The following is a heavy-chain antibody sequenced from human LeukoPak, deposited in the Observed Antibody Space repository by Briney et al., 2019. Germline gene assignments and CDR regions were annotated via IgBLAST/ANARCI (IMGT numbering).Heavy chain of an antibody. CDR2: IKQDGSEK. Sequence: GGSLRLSCAVSRFTFSTYAMSWVRQAPGQGLEWVANIKQDGSEKYYVDSVKGRFTISRDSAKNSLYLQMNSLRAEDTAVYYCARNSPNCGGDCYYDYWGQGTLVTVSS. CDR1: RFTFSTYA. CDR3: ARNSPNCGGDCYYDY. D-gene: IGHD2-21*02. J-gene: IGHJ4*02. V-gene: IGHV3-7*01.